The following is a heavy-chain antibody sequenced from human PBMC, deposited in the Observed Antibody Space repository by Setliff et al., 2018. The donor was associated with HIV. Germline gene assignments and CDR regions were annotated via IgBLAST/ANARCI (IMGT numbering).Heavy chain of an antibody. CDR3: ARMRRDGGNSHAFHI. Sequence: TLSLTCIVSGGSISIYYWSWIRQPPGKGLEWIARIDWDDDKFYSTSLKTRLTISKDTSNNQVVLTMPNMDPVDTATYYCARMRRDGGNSHAFHIWGQGTMVTVS. J-gene: IGHJ3*02. CDR1: GGSISIYYW. V-gene: IGHV2-70*04. D-gene: IGHD2-21*02. CDR2: IDWDDDK.